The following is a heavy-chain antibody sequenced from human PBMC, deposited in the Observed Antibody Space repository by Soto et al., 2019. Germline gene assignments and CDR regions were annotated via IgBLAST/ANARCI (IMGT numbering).Heavy chain of an antibody. CDR3: ARLQRFVEGLPGGLDS. CDR2: INTGNGNT. V-gene: IGHV1-3*04. D-gene: IGHD3-3*01. J-gene: IGHJ4*02. Sequence: QVHLEQYGAAVLQPGASVKVSCKASGYTFTDYNLHWVRQAPGQGLEWVGWINTGNGNTKYSAKFQGRVTISRETSANTASLELHSLKSDDTAVYFCARLQRFVEGLPGGLDSWGQGTLVTVSS. CDR1: GYTFTDYN.